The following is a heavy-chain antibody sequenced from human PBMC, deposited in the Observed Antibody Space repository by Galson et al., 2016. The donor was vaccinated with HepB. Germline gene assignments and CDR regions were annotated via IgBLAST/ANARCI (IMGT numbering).Heavy chain of an antibody. V-gene: IGHV3-23*01. CDR2: ISSNGATT. CDR1: GFTFSDYA. D-gene: IGHD4-11*01. CDR3: ARDDSRVFGH. J-gene: IGHJ4*02. Sequence: SLRLSCAVSGFTFSDYAMSWVRQAPGKGLEWVSAISSNGATTYHADSVKGRFTISRDNAKNSMYLQMNSLRVEDAAVYYCARDDSRVFGHWGQGTLVTASS.